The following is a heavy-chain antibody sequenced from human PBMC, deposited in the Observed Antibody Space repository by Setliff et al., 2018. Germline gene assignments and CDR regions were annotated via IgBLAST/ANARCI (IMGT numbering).Heavy chain of an antibody. CDR1: GYSISSGYY. V-gene: IGHV4-38-2*01. D-gene: IGHD1-26*01. J-gene: IGHJ3*02. CDR2: IYYSGST. Sequence: KPSETLSLTCAVSGYSISSGYYWGWIRQPPGKGLEWIGSIYYSGSTYYNPSLKSRVTISVDTSKNQFSLKLSSVTAADTAVYYCARKGISALSGAFDMWGQGTMVTVSS. CDR3: ARKGISALSGAFDM.